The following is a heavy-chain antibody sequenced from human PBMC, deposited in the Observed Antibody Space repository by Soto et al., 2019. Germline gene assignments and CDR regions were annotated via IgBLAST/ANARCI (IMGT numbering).Heavy chain of an antibody. D-gene: IGHD7-27*01. Sequence: EVQLLESGGGLVQPGGSPRLSCAASGFTFRSYAMGWVRQGPGKGLEWISTIIGSGGSAYYADSVKGRFTISRDNSKNTLYLKMDSLSDDDTAVYFCAKKGSPSGDHSNWYFDLWGRGTLVTVSS. CDR3: AKKGSPSGDHSNWYFDL. CDR2: IIGSGGSA. CDR1: GFTFRSYA. V-gene: IGHV3-23*01. J-gene: IGHJ2*01.